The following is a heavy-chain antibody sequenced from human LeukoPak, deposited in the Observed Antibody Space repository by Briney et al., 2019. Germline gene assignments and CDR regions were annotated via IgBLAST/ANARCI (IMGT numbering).Heavy chain of an antibody. CDR3: ARSYSGGFFDY. V-gene: IGHV5-51*01. CDR2: IFPGDPDT. Sequence: GESLKISCKGSGYRFISYWIGWVRQMPGNGLAWMGIIFPGDPDTRYSPSFQGQVTFSADKAIGTAYLQWSSLKASDTAMYYCARSYSGGFFDYWGQGTLVTVSS. D-gene: IGHD5-18*01. J-gene: IGHJ4*02. CDR1: GYRFISYW.